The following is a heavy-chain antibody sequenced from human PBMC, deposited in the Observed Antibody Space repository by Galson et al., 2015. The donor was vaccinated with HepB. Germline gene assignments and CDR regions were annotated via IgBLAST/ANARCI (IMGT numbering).Heavy chain of an antibody. CDR2: ISSSSNYI. Sequence: SLRLSCAASGFTVSTYIMNWVRQAPGKGLEWVSSISSSSNYIYYADSVKGRFTISRDNAKNSLYLQMNSLRAEDTAVYYCARDVYSSGWYGDYYYGMDVWGQGTTVTVSS. CDR3: ARDVYSSGWYGDYYYGMDV. D-gene: IGHD6-19*01. J-gene: IGHJ6*02. V-gene: IGHV3-21*01. CDR1: GFTVSTYI.